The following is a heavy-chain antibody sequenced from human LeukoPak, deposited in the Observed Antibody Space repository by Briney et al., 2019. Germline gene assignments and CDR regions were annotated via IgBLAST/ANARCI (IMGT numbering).Heavy chain of an antibody. CDR3: ARDRDGGATGTYGFDP. J-gene: IGHJ5*02. CDR2: IYYSGST. Sequence: PSETLSLTCTVSGGSISSYYWSWIRQPPGKGLEWIGYIYYSGSTNYNPSLKSRVTISVDTSKNQFSLKLSSVTAADTAVYYCARDRDGGATGTYGFDPWGQGTLVTVSS. V-gene: IGHV4-59*12. D-gene: IGHD1-26*01. CDR1: GGSISSYY.